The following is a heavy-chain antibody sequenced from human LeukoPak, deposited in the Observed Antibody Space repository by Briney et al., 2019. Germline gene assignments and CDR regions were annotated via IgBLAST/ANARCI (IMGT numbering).Heavy chain of an antibody. CDR1: GFSFSNSW. Sequence: GGSLRLSCTASGFSFSNSWMSWVRQTPGTGLEWVANINQDGSEKHYVDSLKGRFTISRDNAKNSLYLQMNSLRAEDTAVYYCARGLYDFWSGSDYWGQGTLVTVSS. V-gene: IGHV3-7*01. CDR2: INQDGSEK. J-gene: IGHJ4*02. D-gene: IGHD3-3*01. CDR3: ARGLYDFWSGSDY.